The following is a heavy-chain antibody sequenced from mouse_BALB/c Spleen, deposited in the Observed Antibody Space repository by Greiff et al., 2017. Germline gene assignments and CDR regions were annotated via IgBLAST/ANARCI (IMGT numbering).Heavy chain of an antibody. Sequence: EVQLQQSGPGLVKPSQSLSLTCSVTGYSITSGYYWNWIRQFPGNKLEWMGYISYDGSNNYNPSLKNRISITRDTSKNQFFLKLNSVTTEDTATYYCARVNGNYGYYAMDYWGQGTSVTVSS. V-gene: IGHV3-6*02. CDR1: GYSITSGYY. CDR3: ARVNGNYGYYAMDY. CDR2: ISYDGSN. D-gene: IGHD2-1*01. J-gene: IGHJ4*01.